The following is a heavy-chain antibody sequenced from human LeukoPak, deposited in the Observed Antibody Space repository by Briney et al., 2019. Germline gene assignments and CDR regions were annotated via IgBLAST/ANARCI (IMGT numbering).Heavy chain of an antibody. J-gene: IGHJ6*02. Sequence: GGSLRLSCAASGFTVSSNYMTWVRQAPGKGLAWVAVIYSGGSTYYSDSVKGRFTTSRDNFKNTLYLHMNSMRAEDTAVYYCARGGGSPYYYYGMDVWGQGTTVTVSS. CDR3: ARGGGSPYYYYGMDV. CDR1: GFTVSSNY. V-gene: IGHV3-53*01. CDR2: IYSGGST. D-gene: IGHD1-26*01.